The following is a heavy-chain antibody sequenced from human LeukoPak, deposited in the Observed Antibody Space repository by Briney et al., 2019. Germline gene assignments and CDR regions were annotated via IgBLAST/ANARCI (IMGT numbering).Heavy chain of an antibody. J-gene: IGHJ4*02. V-gene: IGHV1-24*01. CDR1: GYSLTLLS. CDR3: ATGGLIKNTFMIRGVKPLDS. CDR2: FDREDDIT. Sequence: ASVKVSCTVSGYSLTLLSLHWVRQAPGKGLEWLGGFDREDDITMYAQTLRGRVTLTEDTSTDTAYMELSSLRSEDTAIYYCATGGLIKNTFMIRGVKPLDSWGQGTLVAVSS. D-gene: IGHD3-10*01.